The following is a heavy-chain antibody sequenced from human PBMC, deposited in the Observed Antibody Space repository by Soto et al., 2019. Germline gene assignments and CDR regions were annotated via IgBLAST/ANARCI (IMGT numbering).Heavy chain of an antibody. Sequence: GSLRLSCAPSGFTFTRYSMNWVRQAPGKGLEWVSSISSTTNYIYYADSMKGRFTVSRDNAKNSVYLEMNSLSAEDTALYYCARESEDLTSNFDYWGQGTLVTVSS. CDR3: ARESEDLTSNFDY. CDR1: GFTFTRYS. V-gene: IGHV3-21*01. J-gene: IGHJ4*02. CDR2: ISSTTNYI.